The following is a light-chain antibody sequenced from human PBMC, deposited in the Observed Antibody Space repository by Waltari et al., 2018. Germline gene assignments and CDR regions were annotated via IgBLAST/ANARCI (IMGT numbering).Light chain of an antibody. CDR1: SSDVGGHNS. J-gene: IGLJ3*02. CDR3: SSFAGSSNWV. Sequence: QSALTQPPSASGSPGQSVTISCTGTSSDVGGHNSVSWYQQYPGKAPKVIIYEVSERPSGVPGRFSGSKSGNTASLTVSGLQAEDEADYYCSSFAGSSNWVFGGGTKLTVL. CDR2: EVS. V-gene: IGLV2-8*01.